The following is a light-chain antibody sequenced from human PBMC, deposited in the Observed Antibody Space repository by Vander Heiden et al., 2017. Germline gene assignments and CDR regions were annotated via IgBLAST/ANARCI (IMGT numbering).Light chain of an antibody. CDR2: DFS. J-gene: IGLJ2*01. V-gene: IGLV2-11*01. Sequence: QSALTQPRSVSGSPGQSVTISCTGTSSNVGGYNYVAWYQQYPGKAPKLMIYDFSERPSGVPDRFSGSKSGNTASLTISGLQAEDEADYYCASYAGSNTIIFGGGTKLTVL. CDR1: SSNVGGYNY. CDR3: ASYAGSNTII.